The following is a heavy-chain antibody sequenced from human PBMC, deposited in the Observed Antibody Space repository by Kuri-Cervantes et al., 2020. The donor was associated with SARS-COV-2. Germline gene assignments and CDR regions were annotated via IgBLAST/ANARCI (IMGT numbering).Heavy chain of an antibody. CDR1: GFTFSSYW. CDR3: ARPSLNTGSYFPD. D-gene: IGHD1-26*01. J-gene: IGHJ4*02. Sequence: GGSLRLSCAASGFTFSSYWMGWVRQAPGKGLEWVANVDQDGYEKYSVDSVKGRFSISRDNAKNSLFLQMNSLRAEDTAIYFCARPSLNTGSYFPDWGQGTLVTVSS. V-gene: IGHV3-7*03. CDR2: VDQDGYEK.